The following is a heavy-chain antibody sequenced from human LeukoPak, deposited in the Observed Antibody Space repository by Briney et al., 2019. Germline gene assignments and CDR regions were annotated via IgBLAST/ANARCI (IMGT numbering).Heavy chain of an antibody. CDR3: AKDQGRCDY. CDR1: RFTFSSYN. CDR2: ISGSGGST. J-gene: IGHJ4*02. Sequence: GGSLRLSCAGSRFTFSSYNMNWVRQAPGKGLEWVSAISGSGGSTYYADSVKGRFTISRDNSKNTLYLQMNSLRAEDTAVYYCAKDQGRCDYWGQGTLVTVSS. V-gene: IGHV3-23*01.